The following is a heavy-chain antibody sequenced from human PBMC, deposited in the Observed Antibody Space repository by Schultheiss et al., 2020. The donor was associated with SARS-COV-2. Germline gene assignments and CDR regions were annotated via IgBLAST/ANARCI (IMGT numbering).Heavy chain of an antibody. V-gene: IGHV3-13*05. CDR3: ARDEGRAADDYYGMDV. J-gene: IGHJ6*02. CDR1: GFTFSSYD. Sequence: GGSLRLSCAASGFTFSSYDMHWVRQATGKGLEWVSAIGTAGDPYYPDSVKGRFTISRDNAKNSLYLQMNSLRAEDTAVYYCARDEGRAADDYYGMDVWGQGTTVTVSS. CDR2: IGTAGDP.